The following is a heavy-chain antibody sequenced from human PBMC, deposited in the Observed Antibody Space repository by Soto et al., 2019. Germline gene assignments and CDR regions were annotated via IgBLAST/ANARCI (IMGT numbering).Heavy chain of an antibody. V-gene: IGHV4-59*01. D-gene: IGHD3-10*01. Sequence: SETLSLTCTVSGGSISIYYWSWIRQPPGKGLEWIGYIYYSGSTNYNPSLKSRVTISVDTSKNQFSLKLSSVTAADTAVYYCARDLGYGSGSYKWFDPWGQGTLVTVSS. J-gene: IGHJ5*02. CDR2: IYYSGST. CDR1: GGSISIYY. CDR3: ARDLGYGSGSYKWFDP.